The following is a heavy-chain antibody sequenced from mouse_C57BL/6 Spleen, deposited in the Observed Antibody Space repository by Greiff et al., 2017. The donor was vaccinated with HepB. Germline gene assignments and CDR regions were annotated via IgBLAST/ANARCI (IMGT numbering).Heavy chain of an antibody. D-gene: IGHD1-1*01. CDR3: ARGAYYGSSYGFAY. CDR1: GYAFSSSW. J-gene: IGHJ3*01. Sequence: VQLQQSGPELVKPGASVKISCKASGYAFSSSWMNWVKQRPGKGLEWIGRIYPGDGDTNYNGKFKGKATLTADKSSSTAYMQLSSLTSEDSAVYFCARGAYYGSSYGFAYWGQGTLVTVSA. CDR2: IYPGDGDT. V-gene: IGHV1-82*01.